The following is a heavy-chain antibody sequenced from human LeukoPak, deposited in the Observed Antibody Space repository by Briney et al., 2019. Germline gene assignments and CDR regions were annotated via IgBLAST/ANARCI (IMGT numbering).Heavy chain of an antibody. D-gene: IGHD3-3*01. CDR2: IKSKTDGGTT. V-gene: IGHV3-15*01. CDR3: TTDTMYYDFWSGVPMDV. Sequence: PGGSLRLSCAASGFTFSNAWMSWVRQAPGKGLEWVGRIKSKTDGGTTDYAAPVKGRFTISRDDSKNTLYLQMNSLKTEDTAVYYCTTDTMYYDFWSGVPMDVWGKGTTVTVSS. J-gene: IGHJ6*03. CDR1: GFTFSNAW.